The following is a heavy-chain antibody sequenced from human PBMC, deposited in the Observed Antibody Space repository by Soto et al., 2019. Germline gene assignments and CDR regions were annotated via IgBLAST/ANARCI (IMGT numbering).Heavy chain of an antibody. J-gene: IGHJ4*02. CDR2: IYYSGSP. D-gene: IGHD2-15*01. Sequence: QVQLQESGPGLVKPSETLSLTCTVSGGSISSYYWSWIRQPPGKGLEWIGYIYYSGSPNYNPTLKSRVTISVDTSKNQFSLKLSSVTAADTAVYYCARFDGSGRYFDYWGQGTLVTVSS. CDR3: ARFDGSGRYFDY. CDR1: GGSISSYY. V-gene: IGHV4-59*01.